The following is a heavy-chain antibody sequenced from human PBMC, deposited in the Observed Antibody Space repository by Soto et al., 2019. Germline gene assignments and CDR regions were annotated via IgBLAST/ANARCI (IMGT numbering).Heavy chain of an antibody. V-gene: IGHV3-30*18. CDR1: GFTFSSYG. Sequence: ESGGGVVQPGRSLRLSCAASGFTFSSYGMHWVRQAPGKGLEWVAVISYDGSNKYYADSVKGRFTISRDNSNNTLYLQMNSLRAEDTAVYYCAKRSYSDWFDPWGQGTLVTVSS. CDR2: ISYDGSNK. J-gene: IGHJ5*02. D-gene: IGHD5-18*01. CDR3: AKRSYSDWFDP.